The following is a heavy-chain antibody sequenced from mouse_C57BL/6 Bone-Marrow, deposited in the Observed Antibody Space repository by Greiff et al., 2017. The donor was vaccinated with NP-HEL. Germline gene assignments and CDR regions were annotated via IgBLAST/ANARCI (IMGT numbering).Heavy chain of an antibody. CDR3: AREDESYWYFDV. CDR1: GYSITSGYD. J-gene: IGHJ1*03. CDR2: ISYSGST. V-gene: IGHV3-1*01. Sequence: EVQLQQSGPGMVKPSQSLSLTCTVTGYSITSGYDWHWIRHFPGNKLEWMGYISYSGSTNYNPSLKSRISITHDTSKNHFFLKLNSVTTEDTATYYCAREDESYWYFDVWGTGTTVTVSS.